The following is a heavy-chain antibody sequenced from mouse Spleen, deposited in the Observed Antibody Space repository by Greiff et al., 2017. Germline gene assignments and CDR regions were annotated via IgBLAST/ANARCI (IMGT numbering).Heavy chain of an antibody. D-gene: IGHD1-1*01. CDR2: ISSGGSYT. Sequence: EVKVVESGGGLVKPGGSLKLSCAASGFTFSSYTMSWVRQTPEKRLEWVATISSGGSYTYYPDSVKGRFTISRDNAKNTLYLQMSSLKSEDTAMYYCTRRTTVVAPFDYWGQGTTLTVSS. CDR1: GFTFSSYT. V-gene: IGHV5-6-4*01. CDR3: TRRTTVVAPFDY. J-gene: IGHJ2*01.